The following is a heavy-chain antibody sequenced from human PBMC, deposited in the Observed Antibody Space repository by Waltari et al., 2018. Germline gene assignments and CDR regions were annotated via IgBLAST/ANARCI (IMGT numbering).Heavy chain of an antibody. V-gene: IGHV4-59*01. Sequence: QVQLQESGPGLVKPSETLSLTCTVSGGSIDTYYWSWIRQPPGKGLEWISYIFSSGNTYYNPSLESRVTISVDTSKNQFSLNLNSVTAADTALYYCARFNPRSGNYFLDYWGQGTLVTGSS. CDR3: ARFNPRSGNYFLDY. CDR2: IFSSGNT. D-gene: IGHD3-10*01. J-gene: IGHJ4*02. CDR1: GGSIDTYY.